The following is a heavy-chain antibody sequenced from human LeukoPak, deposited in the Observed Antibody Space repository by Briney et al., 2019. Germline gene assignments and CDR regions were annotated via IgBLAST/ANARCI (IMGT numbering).Heavy chain of an antibody. CDR1: GYTFTSYG. CDR3: ARAEQDSSSIWFDP. Sequence: GASVKVSCQASGYTFTSYGISWVRQAPGQGLEWMGWISAYNGNTNYAQKLQGRVTMTTDTSTSTAYMELRSLRSDDTAVYYCARAEQDSSSIWFDPWGQGTLVTVSS. V-gene: IGHV1-18*01. D-gene: IGHD6-6*01. J-gene: IGHJ5*02. CDR2: ISAYNGNT.